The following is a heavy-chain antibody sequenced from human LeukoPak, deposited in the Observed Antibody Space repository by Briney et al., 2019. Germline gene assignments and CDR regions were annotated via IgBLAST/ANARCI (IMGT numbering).Heavy chain of an antibody. CDR2: NSRNSGSI. V-gene: IGHV3-9*03. CDR3: AKDEFVASDFTGACVI. D-gene: IGHD2-8*02. J-gene: IGHJ3*02. CDR1: GFTFDDYA. Sequence: PGGPLRLSCAASGFTFDDYAMHWVRHAPGKGLEWVPGNSRNSGSIGYADSVKGRFTISRDNAKNYLYLQMNSLSAEDMALYYCAKDEFVASDFTGACVIWGQGTMVSVSS.